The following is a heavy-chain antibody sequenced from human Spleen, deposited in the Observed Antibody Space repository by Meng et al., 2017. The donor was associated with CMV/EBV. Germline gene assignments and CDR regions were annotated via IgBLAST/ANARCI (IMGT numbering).Heavy chain of an antibody. CDR2: IHYTKRS. Sequence: CTVSGGSVGSGGFYWYWIRQPPGRGLGWIGYIHYTKRSNYNPSLRGSLTISLDTSENQFSLKLTSVTTADTAMYYCAGGGQVPLGYWGQGAPVTVSS. D-gene: IGHD2-15*01. J-gene: IGHJ4*02. CDR1: GGSVGSGGFY. CDR3: AGGGQVPLGY. V-gene: IGHV4-61*08.